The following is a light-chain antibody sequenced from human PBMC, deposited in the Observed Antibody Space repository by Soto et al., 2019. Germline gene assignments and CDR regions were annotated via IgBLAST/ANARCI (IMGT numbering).Light chain of an antibody. V-gene: IGKV3-20*01. CDR2: GAS. Sequence: EIVLTQSPGTLSLSPGERATLSCRASQSLANNYLAWFQQKPGQAPRLLIYGASSRATAIPDRFSGSGSGTDFTLTISRLEPEDFAVYYCQQYGSSRTFGQGTKVDVK. CDR1: QSLANNY. J-gene: IGKJ1*01. CDR3: QQYGSSRT.